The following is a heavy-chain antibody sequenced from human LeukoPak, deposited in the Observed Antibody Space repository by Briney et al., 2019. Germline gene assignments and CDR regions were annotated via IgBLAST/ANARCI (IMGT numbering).Heavy chain of an antibody. CDR3: ARGGNHYYYYMDV. CDR1: GDFIRSYW. Sequence: PSETLSLTCDVSGDFIRSYWWGWVRQPAGKGLEWIGRIYATGSTKFNPSPKSRLTMSMDTSTNQLSLKLSLKLTSVTAADTAVYLCARGGNHYYYYMDVWGNGIRVTVSS. CDR2: IYATGST. J-gene: IGHJ6*03. D-gene: IGHD4-23*01. V-gene: IGHV4-4*07.